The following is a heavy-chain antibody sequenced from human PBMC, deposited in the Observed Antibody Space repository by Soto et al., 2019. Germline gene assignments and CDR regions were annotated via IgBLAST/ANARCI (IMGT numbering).Heavy chain of an antibody. CDR2: INAGNGNT. Sequence: ASVKVSYKASGYTFTSYAMHWVRQAPGQRLEWMGWINAGNGNTKYSQKFQGRVTITRDTSASTAYMELSSLRSEDTAVYYCARGLEWLSHFDYWGQGTLVTVSS. V-gene: IGHV1-3*01. CDR1: GYTFTSYA. J-gene: IGHJ4*02. D-gene: IGHD3-3*01. CDR3: ARGLEWLSHFDY.